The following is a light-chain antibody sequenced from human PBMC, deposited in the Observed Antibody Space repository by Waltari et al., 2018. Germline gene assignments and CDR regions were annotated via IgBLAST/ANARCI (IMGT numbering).Light chain of an antibody. CDR3: QQYAKAPDT. V-gene: IGKV3-20*01. CDR1: QTFNSNY. J-gene: IGKJ2*01. CDR2: AAS. Sequence: EIVLTQSPGTLSLSPGERVTLSCRASQTFNSNYLAWYQQKPGQVPRLLIYAASKRATDIPDRFSGSGSGTDFTLTISRLEPEDFAVYYCQQYAKAPDTFGQGTRLEIK.